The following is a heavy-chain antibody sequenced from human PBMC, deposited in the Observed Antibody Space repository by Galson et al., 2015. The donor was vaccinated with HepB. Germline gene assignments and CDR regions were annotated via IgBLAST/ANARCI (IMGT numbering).Heavy chain of an antibody. CDR2: INAGNGNT. D-gene: IGHD3-10*01. J-gene: IGHJ4*02. CDR3: ARDRNQGGSAYYYGSGPYYFDY. V-gene: IGHV1-3*01. Sequence: SVKVSCKASGYSFTTYAMHWVRQAPGQRLEWMGWINAGNGNTKYSQKFQGRVTITRDTSASTAYMELSSLRSEDTAVYYCARDRNQGGSAYYYGSGPYYFDYWGQGTLVTVSS. CDR1: GYSFTTYA.